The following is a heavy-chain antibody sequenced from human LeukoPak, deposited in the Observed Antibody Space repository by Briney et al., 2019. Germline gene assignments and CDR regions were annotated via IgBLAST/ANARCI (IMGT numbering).Heavy chain of an antibody. CDR3: ARGPRSSGAYSFDY. D-gene: IGHD6-19*01. V-gene: IGHV4-4*07. J-gene: IGHJ4*02. CDR2: IYTSGST. Sequence: SETLSRTGTVSGGSISSYFWSWIRQPAGEGLEWIGRIYTSGSTNYNPSLKSRVTVSVDTSKNQFSLKLTSVTAADTAVYYCARGPRSSGAYSFDYWGQGTLVTVSS. CDR1: GGSISSYF.